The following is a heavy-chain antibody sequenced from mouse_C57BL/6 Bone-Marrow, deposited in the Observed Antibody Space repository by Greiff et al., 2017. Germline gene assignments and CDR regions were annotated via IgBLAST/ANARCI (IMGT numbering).Heavy chain of an antibody. CDR3: AKTTVVATDFDY. CDR2: IYPRSGNT. V-gene: IGHV1-81*01. Sequence: QVQLQQSGAELARPGASVKLSCKASGYTFTSYGISWVKQRPGQGLEWIGEIYPRSGNTYYNEKFKGKATLTEDKSYSTPYMELRSLTSEDSAVYFCAKTTVVATDFDYWGQGTTLTVSS. CDR1: GYTFTSYG. D-gene: IGHD1-1*01. J-gene: IGHJ2*01.